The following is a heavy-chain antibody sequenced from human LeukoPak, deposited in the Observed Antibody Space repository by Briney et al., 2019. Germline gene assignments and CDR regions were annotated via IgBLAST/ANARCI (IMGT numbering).Heavy chain of an antibody. CDR3: ARDFYYYDSSGPELLDY. V-gene: IGHV3-11*04. CDR2: ISSSGSTI. Sequence: GGSLRLSCAASGFTFSDYYMSWIRQAPGKGLEWVSYISSSGSTIYYADSVKGRFTIPRDNAKNSLYLQMNSLRAEDTAVYYCARDFYYYDSSGPELLDYWGQGTLVTVSS. CDR1: GFTFSDYY. J-gene: IGHJ4*02. D-gene: IGHD3-22*01.